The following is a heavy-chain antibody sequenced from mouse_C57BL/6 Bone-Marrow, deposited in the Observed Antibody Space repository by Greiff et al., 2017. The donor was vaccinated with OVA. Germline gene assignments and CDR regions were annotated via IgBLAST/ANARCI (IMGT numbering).Heavy chain of an antibody. D-gene: IGHD1-1*01. J-gene: IGHJ1*03. Sequence: EVKVVESGGGLVKPGGSLKLSCAASGFTFSSYAMSWVRQTPEKRLEWVATISDGGSYTYYPDNVKGRFTISRDNAKNNLYLQMSHLKSEDTAMYYCARDEGTLQGYFDVWGTGTTVTVSS. CDR3: ARDEGTLQGYFDV. CDR2: ISDGGSYT. V-gene: IGHV5-4*01. CDR1: GFTFSSYA.